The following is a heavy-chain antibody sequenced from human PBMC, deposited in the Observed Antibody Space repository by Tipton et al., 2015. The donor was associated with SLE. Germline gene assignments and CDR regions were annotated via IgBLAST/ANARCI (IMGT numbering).Heavy chain of an antibody. Sequence: SLRLSCAASGFNFNSYAMSWARQAPGKGLEWVSAISGSGGSTYYADSVKGRFTISRDNSKNTLFLQMNSLRTEDTAVYYCARKFNDYGDYDSWGQGTLVTVSS. J-gene: IGHJ5*01. CDR1: GFNFNSYA. D-gene: IGHD4-17*01. V-gene: IGHV3-23*01. CDR2: ISGSGGST. CDR3: ARKFNDYGDYDS.